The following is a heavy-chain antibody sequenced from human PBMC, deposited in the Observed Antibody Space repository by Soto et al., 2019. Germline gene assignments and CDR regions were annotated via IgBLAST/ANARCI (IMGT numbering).Heavy chain of an antibody. CDR3: ARDTGDIVVVVAATPHAFDI. CDR2: ITSSSSTI. V-gene: IGHV3-48*02. J-gene: IGHJ3*02. D-gene: IGHD2-15*01. CDR1: GFTFSSYS. Sequence: EVQLVESGGGLVQPGGSLRLSCAASGFTFSSYSMNWVRQAPGKGLEWVSYITSSSSTIYNVVSEKGRFNISRDNAKNSLYLHMNSLRDEDTAVYYCARDTGDIVVVVAATPHAFDIWGQGTMVTVSS.